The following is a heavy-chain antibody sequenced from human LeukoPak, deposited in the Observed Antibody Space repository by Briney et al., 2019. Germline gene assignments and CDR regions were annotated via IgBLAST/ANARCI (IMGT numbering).Heavy chain of an antibody. D-gene: IGHD2-2*01. CDR3: ARVGRYCSSTSCYPFDP. V-gene: IGHV1-69*06. CDR1: GGTFSSYA. J-gene: IGHJ5*02. Sequence: GASVKVSCKASGGTFSSYAISWVRQAPGQGLEWMGGIIPIFGTANYAQKVQGRVTITADRSTSTAYMELSSLRSEDTAVYYCARVGRYCSSTSCYPFDPWGQGTLVTVSS. CDR2: IIPIFGTA.